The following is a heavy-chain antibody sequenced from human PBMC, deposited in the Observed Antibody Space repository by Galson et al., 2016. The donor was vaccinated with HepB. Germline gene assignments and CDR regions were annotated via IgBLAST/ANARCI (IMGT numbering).Heavy chain of an antibody. CDR1: GFTFSHYG. CDR2: IWYDGGNK. CDR3: VRDGRGDDFNMDV. Sequence: SLRLSCAASGFTFSHYGMHWVRQAPGKGLEWVAVIWYDGGNKFYAGSVQGRFTISRDNSKNTLHLQMNDLRAEDTAVYYCVRDGRGDDFNMDVWGKGTTATVSS. D-gene: IGHD3-3*01. V-gene: IGHV3-33*01. J-gene: IGHJ6*03.